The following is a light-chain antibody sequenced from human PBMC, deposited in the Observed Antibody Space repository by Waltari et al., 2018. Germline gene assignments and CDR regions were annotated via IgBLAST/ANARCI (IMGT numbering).Light chain of an antibody. CDR1: ELANTH. Sequence: SYELSQPPSESVSPGQTAVISCPGEELANTHVWWYQQKPGQSPVLGLYQDDKRPSRIPERFSGSNAGSRATLIIVGTQPMDEDDYYCQAWDRTTVVFGGGTKLTVL. CDR3: QAWDRTTVV. V-gene: IGLV3-1*01. CDR2: QDD. J-gene: IGLJ2*01.